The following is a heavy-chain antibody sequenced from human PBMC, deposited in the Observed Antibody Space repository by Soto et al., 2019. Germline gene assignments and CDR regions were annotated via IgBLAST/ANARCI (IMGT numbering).Heavy chain of an antibody. J-gene: IGHJ3*02. V-gene: IGHV3-72*01. CDR1: GFTFSGHY. CDR3: ARTATTDDAFDI. CDR2: TRNKANSYTT. D-gene: IGHD4-17*01. Sequence: EVQLVESGGGLVQPGGSLRLSCAASGFTFSGHYMDWVRQAPGKGLEWVGRTRNKANSYTTEYAASVKGRFTISRDDSKNSLYLQMNSLKTEDTAVYYCARTATTDDAFDIWGQGTMVTVSS.